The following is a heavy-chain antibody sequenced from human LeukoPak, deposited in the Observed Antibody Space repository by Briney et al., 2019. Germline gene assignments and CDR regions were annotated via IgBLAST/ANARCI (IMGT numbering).Heavy chain of an antibody. CDR3: ARQHTAWYVDY. CDR2: VSASGAST. CDR1: GFSFSNYA. V-gene: IGHV3-23*01. Sequence: PGGSLRLSCAASGFSFSNYAMSWVRQAPGKGLEWVSGVSASGASTYSEDSVKGRFIISRDNSKNTVFLQMTSLRVEDTAVYYCARQHTAWYVDYWGQGILVTVSS. D-gene: IGHD1-1*01. J-gene: IGHJ4*02.